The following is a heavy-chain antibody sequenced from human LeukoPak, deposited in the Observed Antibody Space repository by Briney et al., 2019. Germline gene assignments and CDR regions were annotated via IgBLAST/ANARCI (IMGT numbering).Heavy chain of an antibody. CDR2: INSDGSST. V-gene: IGHV3-74*01. Sequence: GGSLRLSCAASGFTFSSYWMHWVRQAPGKGLVWVSRINSDGSSTSYADSVKGRFTISRDNAKNTLYLQMNSLRAEDTAVYYCARAYSGYDNLDYWGQGTLVIVSS. D-gene: IGHD5-12*01. CDR1: GFTFSSYW. J-gene: IGHJ4*02. CDR3: ARAYSGYDNLDY.